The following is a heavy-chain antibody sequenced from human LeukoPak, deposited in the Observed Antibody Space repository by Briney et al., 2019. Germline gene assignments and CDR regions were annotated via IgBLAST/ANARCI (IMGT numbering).Heavy chain of an antibody. D-gene: IGHD3-3*01. CDR2: IYYSGST. J-gene: IGHJ3*02. CDR3: ARGITIFGVVMDHDAFDI. Sequence: SGTLSLTCTVSGCSISSCGYYWSWLRQPPGKGLEWIGYIYYSGSTYYNPSHKSRVTISVDTSKNQFSLRLSSVTAADTAVYYCARGITIFGVVMDHDAFDIWGQGTMVTVSS. CDR1: GCSISSCGYY. V-gene: IGHV4-31*03.